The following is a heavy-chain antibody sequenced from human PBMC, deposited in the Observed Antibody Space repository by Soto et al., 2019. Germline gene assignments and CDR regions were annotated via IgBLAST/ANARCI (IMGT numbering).Heavy chain of an antibody. CDR1: GFTFSSYA. V-gene: IGHV3-23*01. CDR2: ISGSGGST. Sequence: PGGSLRLSCAASGFTFSSYAMSWVRQAPGKGLEWVSAISGSGGSTYYADSVKGRFTISRDNSKNTLYLQMNSLRAEDTAVYYCANRHEYSSSSGFDYWGQGTLVTVSS. CDR3: ANRHEYSSSSGFDY. D-gene: IGHD6-6*01. J-gene: IGHJ4*02.